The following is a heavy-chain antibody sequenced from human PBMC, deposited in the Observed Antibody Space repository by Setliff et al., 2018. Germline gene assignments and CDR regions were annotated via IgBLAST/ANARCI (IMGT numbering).Heavy chain of an antibody. D-gene: IGHD5-18*01. CDR2: IWSHGGLK. J-gene: IGHJ4*02. Sequence: GGSLRLSCAASGFTFSSYGMHWVRQAPGKGLEWVAVIWSHGGLKSYVDSVKGRFTIARDNSKNTLYLEMSSLRAEDTAVYYCAKDLGNTYGRENFFDSWGQGTLVTVSS. V-gene: IGHV3-33*06. CDR3: AKDLGNTYGRENFFDS. CDR1: GFTFSSYG.